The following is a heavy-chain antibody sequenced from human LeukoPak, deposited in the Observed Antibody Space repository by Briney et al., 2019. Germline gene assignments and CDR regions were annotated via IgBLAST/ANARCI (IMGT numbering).Heavy chain of an antibody. V-gene: IGHV3-21*01. Sequence: GGSLRLSCAASGFTFSSYSMNWVRQAPGKGLEWVSSISSSSSYIYYADSVKGRFTISRDNAKNSPYLQMNSLRAEDTAVYYCASSLGYYDSSGYYDYWGQGTLVTVSS. CDR2: ISSSSSYI. J-gene: IGHJ4*02. CDR1: GFTFSSYS. D-gene: IGHD3-22*01. CDR3: ASSLGYYDSSGYYDY.